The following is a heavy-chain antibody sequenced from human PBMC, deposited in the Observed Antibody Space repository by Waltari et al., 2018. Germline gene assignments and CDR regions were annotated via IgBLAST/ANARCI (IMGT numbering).Heavy chain of an antibody. CDR1: GFTFRNYA. CDR2: ISGSGGST. CDR3: AGADFFGAFDI. D-gene: IGHD3-3*01. V-gene: IGHV3-23*04. Sequence: EVQLVESGGGLVQPGGSLRLSCAASGFTFRNYAMSWVRQAPGKGLEWVSGISGSGGSTYYADSVKGRFTISRDNSKNTLYLQLSSLRVDDTAVYYCAGADFFGAFDIWGQGTMVTVSS. J-gene: IGHJ3*02.